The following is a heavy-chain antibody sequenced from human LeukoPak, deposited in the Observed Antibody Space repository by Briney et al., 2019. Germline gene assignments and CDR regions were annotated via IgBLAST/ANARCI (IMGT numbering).Heavy chain of an antibody. Sequence: SETLSLTCAVYGGSFSGYYWSWIRQPPGKGLEWIGEINHSGSTNYNTSLKSRVTISVDTSKNQFSLKLSSVTAADTAVYYCARSLAVAGEQYDAFDIWGQGTMVTVSS. CDR2: INHSGST. V-gene: IGHV4-34*01. CDR3: ARSLAVAGEQYDAFDI. D-gene: IGHD6-19*01. CDR1: GGSFSGYY. J-gene: IGHJ3*02.